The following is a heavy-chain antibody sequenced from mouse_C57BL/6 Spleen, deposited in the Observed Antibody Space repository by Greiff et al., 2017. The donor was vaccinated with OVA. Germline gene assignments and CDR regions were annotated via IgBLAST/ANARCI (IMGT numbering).Heavy chain of an antibody. Sequence: VQLQQSGAELVRPGASVKLSCTASGFNIKDDYMHWVKQRPEQGLEWIGWIDPENGDTEYASKFQGKAPITADTSSNTAYLQLRSLTAEDTAVYYCTTTGSSPDYWGQGTTLTVSS. J-gene: IGHJ2*01. CDR1: GFNIKDDY. CDR3: TTTGSSPDY. D-gene: IGHD1-1*01. V-gene: IGHV14-4*01. CDR2: IDPENGDT.